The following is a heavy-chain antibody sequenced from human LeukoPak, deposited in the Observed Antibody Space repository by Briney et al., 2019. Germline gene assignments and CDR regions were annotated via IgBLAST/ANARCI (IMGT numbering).Heavy chain of an antibody. Sequence: SVKVSCRASGGTFSSYAISWVRQAPGQGLEWMGRIIPILGIANYAQKFQGRVTITADKSTSTAYMELSSLRSEDTAVYYCARYYYDSPGDYWGQGTLVTVSS. CDR2: IIPILGIA. CDR3: ARYYYDSPGDY. J-gene: IGHJ4*02. CDR1: GGTFSSYA. D-gene: IGHD3-22*01. V-gene: IGHV1-69*04.